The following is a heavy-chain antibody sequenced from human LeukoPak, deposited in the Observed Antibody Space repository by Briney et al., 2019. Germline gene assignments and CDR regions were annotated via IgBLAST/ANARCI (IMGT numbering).Heavy chain of an antibody. D-gene: IGHD3-22*01. V-gene: IGHV4-34*01. CDR2: RSPSGSS. CDR1: GGSLSDYY. J-gene: IGHJ6*03. Sequence: SETLTLTCAVYGGSLSDYYWTWIRQNPGKGLEWIGERSPSGSSNYNPSLKSRVTISVDTSKNQFSLKLRSVTAADTAVYYCARGRQDVNMILVVMAGVSYYLDVWSKGTTVTVS. CDR3: ARGRQDVNMILVVMAGVSYYLDV.